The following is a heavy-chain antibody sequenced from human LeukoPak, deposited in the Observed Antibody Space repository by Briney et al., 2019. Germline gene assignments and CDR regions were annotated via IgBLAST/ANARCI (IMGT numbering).Heavy chain of an antibody. Sequence: GESLKISCKGSGYSFTSYWIGWVRQMPGKGLEWMGIIYPGDSDTRYSPSFQGQVTISADKSISTAYLQWSSLKASDTAMYYCARLLTIFGVVLYYFDYWGQGTLVTVSS. CDR1: GYSFTSYW. V-gene: IGHV5-51*01. CDR3: ARLLTIFGVVLYYFDY. D-gene: IGHD3-3*01. J-gene: IGHJ4*02. CDR2: IYPGDSDT.